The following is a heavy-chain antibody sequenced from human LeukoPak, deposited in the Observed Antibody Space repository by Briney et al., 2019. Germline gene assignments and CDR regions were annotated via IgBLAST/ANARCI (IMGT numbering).Heavy chain of an antibody. CDR1: SGSISSGGYY. D-gene: IGHD3-22*01. Sequence: SETLSLTCTVSSGSISSGGYYWSWIRQHPGKGLEWIGYIYYSGSTYYNPSLKSRVTISVDTSKNQFSLKLSSVTAADTAVYYCARDRDDYYDSSGYYFVGMDVWGQGTTVTVSS. CDR2: IYYSGST. V-gene: IGHV4-31*03. CDR3: ARDRDDYYDSSGYYFVGMDV. J-gene: IGHJ6*02.